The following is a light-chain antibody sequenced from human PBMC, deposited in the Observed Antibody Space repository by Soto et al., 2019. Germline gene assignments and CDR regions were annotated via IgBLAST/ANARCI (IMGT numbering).Light chain of an antibody. CDR2: GAS. CDR3: QQYNSWWT. V-gene: IGKV1-17*01. Sequence: DIQMTQSPSSLSASVGDRVTITCRASQGIGNDLGWYQQKSGKAPERLIYGASRLQSGVPSRFSGSGSGTEFTLTISGLQPDDFATYYCQQYNSWWTFGQGTKVDIK. CDR1: QGIGND. J-gene: IGKJ1*01.